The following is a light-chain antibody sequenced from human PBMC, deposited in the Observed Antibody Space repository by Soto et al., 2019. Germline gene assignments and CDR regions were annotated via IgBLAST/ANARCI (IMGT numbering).Light chain of an antibody. CDR3: QTGGTGMV. J-gene: IGLJ3*02. CDR1: SGHSSYA. Sequence: QPVLTQSPSASASLGASVKLTCTLSSGHSSYAIAWHQQQPEKGPRYLMKVNSDGSHTRGDGIPDRFSGSNSGAERYLTISSLQSEDEADYYCQTGGTGMVFGGGTKLTVL. CDR2: VNSDGSH. V-gene: IGLV4-69*01.